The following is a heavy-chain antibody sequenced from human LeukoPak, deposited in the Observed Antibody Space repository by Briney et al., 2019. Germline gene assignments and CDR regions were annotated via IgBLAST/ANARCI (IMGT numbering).Heavy chain of an antibody. CDR2: MNPNSGNT. D-gene: IGHD2-21*02. J-gene: IGHJ6*02. V-gene: IGHV1-8*03. CDR1: GYTFTSYD. Sequence: GASVKVSCKASGYTFTSYDINWVRQATGQGLEWMGWMNPNSGNTGYAQKFQGRVTITRDTSASTAYMELSSLRSEDTAVYYCARDYCGGDCYSYYYYYGMDVWGQGTTVTVSS. CDR3: ARDYCGGDCYSYYYYYGMDV.